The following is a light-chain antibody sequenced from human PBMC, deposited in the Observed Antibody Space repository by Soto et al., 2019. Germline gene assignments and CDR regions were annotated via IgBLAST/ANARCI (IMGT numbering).Light chain of an antibody. J-gene: IGKJ2*01. CDR3: QQRSNWPRT. Sequence: EIVLTQSPATLSLSPGERATLSCRASQSVSSSLAWFQHKPGQAPRLLIHDTSNRATGSPASFSGSGSGTDFTLTISTIQPDDFAVYYCQQRSNWPRTVGQGTKLEIK. CDR2: DTS. V-gene: IGKV3-11*01. CDR1: QSVSSS.